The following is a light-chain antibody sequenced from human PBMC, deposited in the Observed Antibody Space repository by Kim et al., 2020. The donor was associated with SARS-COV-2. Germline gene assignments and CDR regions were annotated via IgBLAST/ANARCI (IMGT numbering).Light chain of an antibody. CDR3: QQYGSSPPT. J-gene: IGKJ2*01. V-gene: IGKV3-20*01. Sequence: EIVLTQSPGTLSLSPGEGATLSCRASQSVSSSYLAWYQQKPGQAPRLLIYGASSRATGIPDRFSGSGSGTDFTLTISRLEPEDFAVYYCQQYGSSPPTFGQGTKLEI. CDR1: QSVSSSY. CDR2: GAS.